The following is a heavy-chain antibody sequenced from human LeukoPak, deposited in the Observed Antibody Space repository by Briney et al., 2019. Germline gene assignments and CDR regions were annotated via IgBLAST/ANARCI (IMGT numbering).Heavy chain of an antibody. CDR1: GFTFSHYS. CDR2: IISNGGST. CDR3: ARITMGATIANFYYYHMDV. Sequence: GGSLRLSCATYGFTFSHYSMHWVRQAPGKGLEYVSAIISNGGSTHYADSVKGRFTISRDNSKNTLYLQMDSLRAEDMAVYYCARITMGATIANFYYYHMDVWGKGATVTVSS. D-gene: IGHD3-3*01. J-gene: IGHJ6*03. V-gene: IGHV3-64*02.